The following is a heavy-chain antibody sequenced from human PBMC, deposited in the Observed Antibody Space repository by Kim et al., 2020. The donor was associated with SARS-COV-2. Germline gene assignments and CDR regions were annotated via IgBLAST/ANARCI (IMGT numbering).Heavy chain of an antibody. CDR3: ARSRLYYYDCSGYYPSYYYYYGMDV. CDR2: IYYSGST. Sequence: SETLSLTCTVSGGSISSYYWSWIRQPPGKGLEWIGYIYYSGSTNYNPSLKSRVTISVDTSKNQFSLKLSSVTAADTAVYYCARSRLYYYDCSGYYPSYYYYYGMDVWGQGTTVTVSS. J-gene: IGHJ6*02. V-gene: IGHV4-59*13. CDR1: GGSISSYY. D-gene: IGHD3-22*01.